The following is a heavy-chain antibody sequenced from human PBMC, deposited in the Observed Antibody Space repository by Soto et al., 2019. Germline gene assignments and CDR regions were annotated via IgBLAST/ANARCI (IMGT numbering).Heavy chain of an antibody. CDR1: RDTFTTYA. Sequence: QVQLVQSGAEVKKPGSSVKVSCKASRDTFTTYALGWVRQAPGQGFVWMGGIVPFIGAANYAQKFQGRVTITADQSTSTVFMELRSLTSEDTAVYYCARSTLYSSSRRNWFDPWGQGPLVTVSS. J-gene: IGHJ5*02. D-gene: IGHD6-13*01. CDR3: ARSTLYSSSRRNWFDP. CDR2: IVPFIGAA. V-gene: IGHV1-69*01.